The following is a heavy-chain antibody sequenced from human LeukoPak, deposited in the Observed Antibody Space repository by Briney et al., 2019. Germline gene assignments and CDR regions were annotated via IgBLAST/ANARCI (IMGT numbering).Heavy chain of an antibody. CDR1: GFPFSSHA. D-gene: IGHD2-21*02. CDR3: VREAGYCASVCLKSNWFDP. Sequence: PGGSLRLSCAASGFPFSSHAMSWVRQPPGKGPEWVSAISNGKTYYADSVRGRFTISRDDSKNTVYLQMNSLRDEDTALYYCVREAGYCASVCLKSNWFDPWGQGTLVTVSS. V-gene: IGHV3-23*01. J-gene: IGHJ5*02. CDR2: ISNGKT.